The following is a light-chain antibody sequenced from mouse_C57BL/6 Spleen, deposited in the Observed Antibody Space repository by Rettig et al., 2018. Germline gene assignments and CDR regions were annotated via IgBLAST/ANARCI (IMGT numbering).Light chain of an antibody. Sequence: DIVLTQYPASLAVSLGHRFTISCTASQSVHYDGDSYMNLYQQKPGKLPKLLIYDASNLESGIPARFSGSGSGTDFTLNIHPVEEEDAATYYWQQSNEDPRTFGGGTKLEIK. V-gene: IGKV3-4*01. CDR1: QSVHYDGDSY. J-gene: IGKJ1*01. CDR3: QQSNEDPRT. CDR2: DAS.